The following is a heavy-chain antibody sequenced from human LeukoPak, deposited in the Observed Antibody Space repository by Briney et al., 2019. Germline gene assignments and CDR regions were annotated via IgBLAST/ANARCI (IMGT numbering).Heavy chain of an antibody. CDR1: GYTFTNYD. Sequence: ASVRVSCKASGYTFTNYDINWVRQASGQGLEWMGWMNPNSVNTGSAQKFQGRVTMTRNTSIDTAYMELSSLRSDDTAVYYCARRVGSGWPVQHWGQGTLVTVSS. D-gene: IGHD6-19*01. CDR2: MNPNSVNT. V-gene: IGHV1-8*01. J-gene: IGHJ1*01. CDR3: ARRVGSGWPVQH.